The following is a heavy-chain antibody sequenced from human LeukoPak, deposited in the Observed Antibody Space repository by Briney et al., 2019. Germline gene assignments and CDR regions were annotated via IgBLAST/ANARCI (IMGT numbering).Heavy chain of an antibody. CDR2: ISAYNGNT. CDR3: ARVLGVTGSGPNIYYYYGMDV. J-gene: IGHJ6*02. D-gene: IGHD6-25*01. CDR1: GYTFTSYG. Sequence: ASVKVSCKASGYTFTSYGISWVRQAPGQGLEWMGWISAYNGNTNYAQKLQGSVTMTTDTSTSTAYMELRSLRSDDTAVYYCARVLGVTGSGPNIYYYYGMDVWGQGTTVTVSS. V-gene: IGHV1-18*01.